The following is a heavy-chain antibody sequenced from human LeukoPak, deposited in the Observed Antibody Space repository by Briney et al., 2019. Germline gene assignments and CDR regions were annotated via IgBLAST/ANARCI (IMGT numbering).Heavy chain of an antibody. CDR1: GFTFSSYA. CDR3: ARESPPYYYDSSGYSSLGGMDV. Sequence: GRSLRLSCAASGFTFSSYAMHWVRQAPGKGLEWVAVIPYDGSNKYYADSVKGRFTISRENSKNTLYLQMNSLRAEDTAVYYCARESPPYYYDSSGYSSLGGMDVWGQGTTVTVSS. J-gene: IGHJ6*02. D-gene: IGHD3-22*01. CDR2: IPYDGSNK. V-gene: IGHV3-30-3*01.